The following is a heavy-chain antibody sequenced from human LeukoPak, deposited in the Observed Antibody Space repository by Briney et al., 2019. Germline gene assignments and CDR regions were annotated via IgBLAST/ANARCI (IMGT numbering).Heavy chain of an antibody. CDR2: IKSKTDGGTT. CDR3: TTDMDGRGEKAYDY. CDR1: GFTFSHYG. D-gene: IGHD3-16*01. Sequence: PGGSLRLSCAASGFTFSHYGMHWVHQAPGKGLEWVGRIKSKTDGGTTDYAAPVKGRFTISRDDSKNTLYLQMNSLKTEDTAVYYCTTDMDGRGEKAYDYWGQGTLVTVSS. J-gene: IGHJ4*02. V-gene: IGHV3-15*01.